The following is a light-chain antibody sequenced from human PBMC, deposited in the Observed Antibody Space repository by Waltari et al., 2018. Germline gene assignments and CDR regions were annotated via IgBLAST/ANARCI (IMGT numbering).Light chain of an antibody. CDR2: DAS. CDR1: QGVSSN. Sequence: EIVLTQSPATLSLSPGERGTLSCRASQGVSSNLAWYQQKPGQAPELLIYDASNRATGVPARFSGSGSGTDFTLTISSLEPEDFAVYYCQQRGTWPLTFGGGTKVEIK. V-gene: IGKV3-11*01. J-gene: IGKJ4*01. CDR3: QQRGTWPLT.